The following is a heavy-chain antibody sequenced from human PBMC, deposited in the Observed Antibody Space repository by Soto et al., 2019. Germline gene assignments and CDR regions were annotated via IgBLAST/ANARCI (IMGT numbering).Heavy chain of an antibody. CDR1: GGSISSSSYY. V-gene: IGHV4-39*01. J-gene: IGHJ5*02. Sequence: QLQLQESGPGLVKPSETLSLTCTVSGGSISSSSYYWGWIRQPPGKGLEWIGSIYYSGSTYYNPSLKSRVTTSVDTSKNQFSLKLSSVTAADTAVYYCARRTVDGFDPWGQGTLVTVSS. CDR2: IYYSGST. CDR3: ARRTVDGFDP. D-gene: IGHD2-15*01.